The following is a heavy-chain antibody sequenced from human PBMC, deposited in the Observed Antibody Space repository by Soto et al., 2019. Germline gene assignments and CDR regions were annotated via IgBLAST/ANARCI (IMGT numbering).Heavy chain of an antibody. CDR1: GFTFSSYG. D-gene: IGHD6-19*01. Sequence: QAQLVQSGGGVVQPGRSLRLSCVGSGFTFSSYGMHWVRQAPGKGLEWLAFISYDGRNEYYADSAKGRLTISRDNAKNTLYLQMDSLRPEDTAVYYCAKSIAVAAGWFGPWGQGALVTVSS. CDR2: ISYDGRNE. J-gene: IGHJ5*02. CDR3: AKSIAVAAGWFGP. V-gene: IGHV3-30*18.